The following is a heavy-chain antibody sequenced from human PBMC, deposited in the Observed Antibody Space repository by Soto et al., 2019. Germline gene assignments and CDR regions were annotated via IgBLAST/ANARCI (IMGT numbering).Heavy chain of an antibody. V-gene: IGHV4-39*01. D-gene: IGHD1-26*01. CDR1: GGSISSSSYY. J-gene: IGHJ6*02. Sequence: QLQLQESGPGLVKPSETLSLTCTVSGGSISSSSYYWGWIRQPPGKGLEWIGSIYYSGSTYYNPSLKSRVTISVDTSKNQFSLKLSSVTAADTAVYYCARPRGSGANHYGMDVWGQGTTVTVSS. CDR3: ARPRGSGANHYGMDV. CDR2: IYYSGST.